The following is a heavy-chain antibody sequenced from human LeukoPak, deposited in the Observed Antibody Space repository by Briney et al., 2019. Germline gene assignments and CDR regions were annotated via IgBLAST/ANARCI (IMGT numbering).Heavy chain of an antibody. CDR1: GYTFTGYY. Sequence: ASVKVSCKASGYTFTGYYMHWVRQAPGQGLEWMGWINPNSGGTNYAQKFQGRVTMTRDTSISTAYMELSRLRSDDTAVYYCARETALLWFGESPGVWYWGQGTLVTVSS. D-gene: IGHD3-10*01. CDR3: ARETALLWFGESPGVWY. CDR2: INPNSGGT. J-gene: IGHJ4*02. V-gene: IGHV1-2*02.